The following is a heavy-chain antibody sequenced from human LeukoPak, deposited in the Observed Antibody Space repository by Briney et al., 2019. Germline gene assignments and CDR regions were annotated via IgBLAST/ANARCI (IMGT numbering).Heavy chain of an antibody. J-gene: IGHJ6*03. CDR1: GFTFSSYS. CDR3: ARWVSSYYYMGV. V-gene: IGHV3-21*01. Sequence: GGSLRLSCAASGFTFSSYSMNWVRQAPGKGLEWVSSISSSSSYIYYADSVKGRFTISRDNAKNSLYLQMNSLRAEDTAVYYCARWVSSYYYMGVWGKGTTVTVSS. CDR2: ISSSSSYI. D-gene: IGHD2/OR15-2a*01.